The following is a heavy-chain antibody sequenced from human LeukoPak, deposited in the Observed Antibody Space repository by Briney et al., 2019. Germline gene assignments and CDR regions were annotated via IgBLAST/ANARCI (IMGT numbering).Heavy chain of an antibody. D-gene: IGHD2-21*01. J-gene: IGHJ4*02. CDR2: IFYTGGT. CDR1: GGSISSGDYY. Sequence: PSETLSLTCTVSGGSISSGDYYWSWIRQPPGKGLEWIGYIFYTGGTYYNPSLKSRVTISVDTSKNQFSLKLSSVTAADTAVYYCASFYQAYYFDYWGQGTLVTVSS. CDR3: ASFYQAYYFDY. V-gene: IGHV4-30-4*01.